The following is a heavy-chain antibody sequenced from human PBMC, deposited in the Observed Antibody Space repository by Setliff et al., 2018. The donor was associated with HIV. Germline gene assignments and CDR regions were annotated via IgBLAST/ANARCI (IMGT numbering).Heavy chain of an antibody. CDR3: ARGGSNSWSPFDY. J-gene: IGHJ4*02. D-gene: IGHD6-13*01. CDR2: ITESGGT. CDR1: GFTFTTDA. V-gene: IGHV3-23*01. Sequence: GGSLRLSCAASGFTFTTDAMNWVRQAPGKGLEWVSSITESGGTYYADSVKGRFTMSRDNAKKSLYLQMNSLRAEDTAVYYCARGGSNSWSPFDYWGQGTLVTVSS.